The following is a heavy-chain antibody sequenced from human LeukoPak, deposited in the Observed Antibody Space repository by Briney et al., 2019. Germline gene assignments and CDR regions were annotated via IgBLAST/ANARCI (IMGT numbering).Heavy chain of an antibody. J-gene: IGHJ4*02. Sequence: GRSLRLSCAASGFTFSSYAMHWVRQAPGKGLEWVAVISYDGSNKYYADSVKGRFTISRDNSKTTLYLQMNSLRAEDTAVYYCARDQYYYDSSGYYLFDYWGQGTLVTVSS. CDR3: ARDQYYYDSSGYYLFDY. CDR1: GFTFSSYA. CDR2: ISYDGSNK. D-gene: IGHD3-22*01. V-gene: IGHV3-30-3*01.